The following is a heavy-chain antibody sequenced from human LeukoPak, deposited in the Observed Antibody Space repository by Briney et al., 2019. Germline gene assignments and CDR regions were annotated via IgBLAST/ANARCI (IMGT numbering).Heavy chain of an antibody. J-gene: IGHJ6*02. CDR1: GGSISSYY. V-gene: IGHV4-59*01. CDR2: IYYSGST. CDR3: ARHYDILTTRSYGMDV. Sequence: SETLSLTCTVSGGSISSYYWSWIRQPPGKGLEWIGYIYYSGSTNYNPSLKSRVTISVDTSKNQFSLKLSSVTAADTAVYYCARHYDILTTRSYGMDVWDQGTTVTVSS. D-gene: IGHD3-9*01.